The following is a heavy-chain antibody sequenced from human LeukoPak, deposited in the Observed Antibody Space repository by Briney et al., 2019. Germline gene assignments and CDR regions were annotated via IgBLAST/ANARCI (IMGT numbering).Heavy chain of an antibody. CDR3: ASVTVAGTLDFDY. Sequence: TSETLSLTCTVSGGSSSSYYWSWIRQPPGKGLEWIGYIYYSGSTNYNPSLKSRVTISVDTSKNQYSLKLSSVTAADTAVYYCASVTVAGTLDFDYWGQGTLVTVSS. J-gene: IGHJ4*02. CDR2: IYYSGST. V-gene: IGHV4-59*12. D-gene: IGHD6-19*01. CDR1: GGSSSSYY.